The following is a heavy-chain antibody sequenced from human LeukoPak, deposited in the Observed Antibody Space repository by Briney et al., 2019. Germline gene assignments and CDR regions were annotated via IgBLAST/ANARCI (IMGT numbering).Heavy chain of an antibody. D-gene: IGHD2-2*01. CDR2: INVYNGNT. Sequence: ASVKVSCKASGYTFTTSGINWVRQAPGQGLEWTGCINVYNGNTNYAQKFQGRITMTRDTSTNTAYMELRSLKSDDTAVYYCARGLVVPAAMGEFDYWGQGTLIAVSS. CDR3: ARGLVVPAAMGEFDY. J-gene: IGHJ4*02. V-gene: IGHV1-18*01. CDR1: GYTFTTSG.